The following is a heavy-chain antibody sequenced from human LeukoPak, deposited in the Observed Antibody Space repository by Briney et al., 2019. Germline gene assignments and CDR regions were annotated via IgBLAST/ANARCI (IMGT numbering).Heavy chain of an antibody. V-gene: IGHV4-59*01. J-gene: IGHJ3*02. Sequence: SETLSLTCTVSGGSISSYYWSWIRQPPGKGLEWIGYIYYSGSTNYNPSLKSRVTISVDTSKNQFSLKLSSVTAADTAVYYCARGYCGSTSCYTGAFDIWGQGTMVTVSS. CDR3: ARGYCGSTSCYTGAFDI. D-gene: IGHD2-2*02. CDR2: IYYSGST. CDR1: GGSISSYY.